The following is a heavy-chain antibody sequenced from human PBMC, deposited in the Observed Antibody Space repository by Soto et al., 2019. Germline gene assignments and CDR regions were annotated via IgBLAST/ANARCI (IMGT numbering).Heavy chain of an antibody. V-gene: IGHV1-8*01. CDR3: ARGEYSSSSMGDYYYYGMDV. CDR2: MNPNSGNT. CDR1: GYTFTSYD. Sequence: QVQLVQSGAEVKKPGASVKVSCKASGYTFTSYDINWVRQATGQGLEWMGWMNPNSGNTGYAQKFQGRVTMTRNTSISTAYMALSSLRSEDTAVYYCARGEYSSSSMGDYYYYGMDVWGQGTTVTVSS. D-gene: IGHD6-6*01. J-gene: IGHJ6*02.